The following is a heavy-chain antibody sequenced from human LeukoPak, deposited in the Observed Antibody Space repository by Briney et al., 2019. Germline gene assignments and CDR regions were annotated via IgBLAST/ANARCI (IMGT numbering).Heavy chain of an antibody. D-gene: IGHD3-22*01. J-gene: IGHJ4*02. CDR3: ARPTYYYDSSGYPQYYFDY. Sequence: WASVKVSCKASGYTFTSYGISWVRQAPGQGLEWMGGIIPIFGTANYAQKFQGRVTITADESTSTAYMELSSLRSEDTAVYYCARPTYYYDSSGYPQYYFDYWGQGTLVTVSS. V-gene: IGHV1-69*13. CDR1: GYTFTSYG. CDR2: IIPIFGTA.